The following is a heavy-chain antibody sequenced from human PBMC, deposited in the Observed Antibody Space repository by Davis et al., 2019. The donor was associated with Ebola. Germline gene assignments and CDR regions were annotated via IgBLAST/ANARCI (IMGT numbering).Heavy chain of an antibody. J-gene: IGHJ4*02. CDR3: AERSGSYDY. D-gene: IGHD1-26*01. Sequence: SVKVSCKASGGTFSSYAISWVRQAPGQGLEWMGGIIPIFGTANYAQKFQGRVTMTRNTSISTAYMELSSLRSEDTAVYYCAERSGSYDYWGQGTLVTVSS. V-gene: IGHV1-69*05. CDR2: IIPIFGTA. CDR1: GGTFSSYA.